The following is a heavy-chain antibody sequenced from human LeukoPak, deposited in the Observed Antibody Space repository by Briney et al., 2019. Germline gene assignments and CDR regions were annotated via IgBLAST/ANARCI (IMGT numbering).Heavy chain of an antibody. CDR2: ISGSGGST. V-gene: IGHV3-23*01. Sequence: GGSLRLSCAASGFTVSSNYMSWVRQAPGKGLEWVSAISGSGGSTYYADSVKGRFTISRDNSKNTLYLQMNSLRAEDTAVYYCAKDARWYSSGWALKGVVDYWGQGTLVTVSS. CDR3: AKDARWYSSGWALKGVVDY. CDR1: GFTVSSNY. J-gene: IGHJ4*02. D-gene: IGHD6-25*01.